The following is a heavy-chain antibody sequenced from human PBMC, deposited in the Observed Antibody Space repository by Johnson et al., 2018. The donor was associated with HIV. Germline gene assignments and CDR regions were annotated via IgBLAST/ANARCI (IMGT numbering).Heavy chain of an antibody. CDR3: ARDGESQQLPLGDAFDV. CDR2: IYSGGST. D-gene: IGHD6-13*01. J-gene: IGHJ3*01. CDR1: GFTFDDYG. Sequence: VQLVESGGSVVRRGGSLRLSCTASGFTFDDYGMSWVRQVPGKGLEWVSVIYSGGSTYYADSVRGRFTISRDNSRNTLYLQMSSLRVEDTAMYYCARDGESQQLPLGDAFDVWGQGTMVTVSS. V-gene: IGHV3-66*01.